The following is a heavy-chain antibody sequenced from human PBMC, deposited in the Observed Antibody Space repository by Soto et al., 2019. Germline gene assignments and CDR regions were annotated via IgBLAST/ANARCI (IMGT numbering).Heavy chain of an antibody. CDR2: INHSGST. D-gene: IGHD2-21*02. CDR1: GGSFSGYY. CDR3: ARARIVVVTATQLRYYYGMDV. Sequence: GSLRLSCAVYGGSFSGYYWSWIRQPPGKGLEWIGEINHSGSTNYNPSLKSRVTISVDTSKNQFSLKLSSVTAADTAVYYCARARIVVVTATQLRYYYGMDVWGQGTTVTVSS. V-gene: IGHV4-34*01. J-gene: IGHJ6*02.